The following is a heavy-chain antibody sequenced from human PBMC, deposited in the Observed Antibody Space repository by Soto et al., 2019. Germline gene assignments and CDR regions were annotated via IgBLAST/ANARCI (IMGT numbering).Heavy chain of an antibody. Sequence: QPGGSLRLSCAASGFTFSIYTMNWVRQAPGKGLEWVSACSGSGSNTYYADSVKGRFTISRDNSKTTLFLQMNSLRAEDTAVYYCAKAPGIAARPDPYQYYGMDVWGQGTTVTVSS. CDR2: CSGSGSNT. D-gene: IGHD6-6*01. V-gene: IGHV3-23*01. J-gene: IGHJ6*02. CDR1: GFTFSIYT. CDR3: AKAPGIAARPDPYQYYGMDV.